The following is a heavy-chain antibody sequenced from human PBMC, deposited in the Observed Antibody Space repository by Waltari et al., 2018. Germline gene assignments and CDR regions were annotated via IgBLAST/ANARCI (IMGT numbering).Heavy chain of an antibody. V-gene: IGHV7-4-1*02. CDR3: ASPSDTAMGLGGMDV. CDR1: GYTFIRYV. J-gene: IGHJ6*02. CDR2: VKTNTGNQ. D-gene: IGHD5-18*01. Sequence: QVQLVQSGSELKKPGASVRVSCKASGYTFIRYVMNWMLQAPGQGLEWMGWVKTNTGNQTYAQGFTGRFVFSLDTSVSTAYLQISSLKAEDTAVYYCASPSDTAMGLGGMDVWGQGTTVTVSS.